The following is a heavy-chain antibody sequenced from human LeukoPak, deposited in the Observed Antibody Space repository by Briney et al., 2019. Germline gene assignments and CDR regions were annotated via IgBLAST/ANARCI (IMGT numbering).Heavy chain of an antibody. CDR2: ISSSSSYI. Sequence: GGSLRLSCAASGFTFSSYSMNWVRQAPGKGLEWVSSISSSSSYIYYADSVKGRFTISRDNSKNTLYLQMNSLRAEDTAVYYCAKDRYYYYMDVWGKGTTVTISS. V-gene: IGHV3-21*01. J-gene: IGHJ6*03. CDR3: AKDRYYYYMDV. CDR1: GFTFSSYS.